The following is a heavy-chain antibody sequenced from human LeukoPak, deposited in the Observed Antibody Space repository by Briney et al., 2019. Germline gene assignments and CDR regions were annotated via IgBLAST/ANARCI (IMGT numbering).Heavy chain of an antibody. V-gene: IGHV5-51*01. J-gene: IGHJ4*02. Sequence: GESLKIPCKGSGYTFTNYWVGWVRQMPGKGLEWMGTIYPNNSDSRYNPSFRGQVTISVDRSITTAYLLWKSLKASDTAIYYCALSNEAFDSAGYFDYWGQGTLVTVSS. D-gene: IGHD3-22*01. CDR3: ALSNEAFDSAGYFDY. CDR2: IYPNNSDS. CDR1: GYTFTNYW.